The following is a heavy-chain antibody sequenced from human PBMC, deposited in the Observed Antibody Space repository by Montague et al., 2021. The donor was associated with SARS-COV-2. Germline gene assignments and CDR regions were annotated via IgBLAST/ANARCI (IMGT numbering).Heavy chain of an antibody. J-gene: IGHJ1*01. CDR3: AAYIIGACGRGS. Sequence: TLSLTCSVSGASIRGAYHWRWIRQHPGRDLEWIGHTYDDRPIYYNPSLRGRASISLNTSENRFSLTLTSVTAADTALYYCAAYIIGACGRGSWGQGALVTVSS. CDR1: GASIRGAYH. D-gene: IGHD3-16*01. CDR2: TYDDRPI. V-gene: IGHV4-31*03.